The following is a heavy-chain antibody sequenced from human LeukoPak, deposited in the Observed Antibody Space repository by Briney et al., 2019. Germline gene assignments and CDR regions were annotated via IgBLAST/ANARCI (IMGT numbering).Heavy chain of an antibody. D-gene: IGHD2-2*01. V-gene: IGHV3-23*01. CDR2: ISGSGGST. Sequence: GGTLRLSCAASGFTFSSYGMSWVRQAPGKGLDWVSAISGSGGSTYYADSVKGRFTISRDNSKNTLYLQMNSLRAEDTAVYYCAKCEVVPAAMLWTPDYWGQGTLVTVSS. CDR1: GFTFSSYG. J-gene: IGHJ4*02. CDR3: AKCEVVPAAMLWTPDY.